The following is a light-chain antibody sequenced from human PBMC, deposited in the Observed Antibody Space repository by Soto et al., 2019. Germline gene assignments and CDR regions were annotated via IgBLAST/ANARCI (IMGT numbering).Light chain of an antibody. CDR1: SSNIGAGYD. Sequence: QSVLTQPHSVYGAPGQRVTISCTGSSSNIGAGYDVHWYQQLPGTAPKLLIYGNSNRPSGVPDRFSGSKSGTSASLAITGLQAEDEADYYCQSYDSSLSGSGVFGTGTKLTVL. CDR3: QSYDSSLSGSGV. CDR2: GNS. V-gene: IGLV1-40*01. J-gene: IGLJ1*01.